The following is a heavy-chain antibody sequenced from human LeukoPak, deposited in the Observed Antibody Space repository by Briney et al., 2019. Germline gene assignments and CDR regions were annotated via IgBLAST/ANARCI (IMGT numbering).Heavy chain of an antibody. D-gene: IGHD3-22*01. CDR3: TRRRDGSGYYFGHYYYYMDV. V-gene: IGHV3-73*01. CDR2: IRSKANSYAT. CDR1: GFTFSGSA. J-gene: IGHJ6*03. Sequence: GGSLKLSCAASGFTFSGSAMHWVRQASGKGLEWVGRIRSKANSYATAYAASVKGRFTISRDDSKNTAYLQMNSLKTEDTAVYYCTRRRDGSGYYFGHYYYYMDVWGKGTTVTVSS.